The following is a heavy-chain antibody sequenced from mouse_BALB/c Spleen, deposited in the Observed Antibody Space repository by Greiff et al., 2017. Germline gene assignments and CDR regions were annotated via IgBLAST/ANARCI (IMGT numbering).Heavy chain of an antibody. CDR2: INPYNGDT. CDR3: ARDYGSDYAMDY. CDR1: GYSFTGYF. V-gene: IGHV1-20*02. J-gene: IGHJ4*01. D-gene: IGHD1-1*01. Sequence: EVQLQQSGPELVKPGASVKISCKASGYSFTGYFMNWVMQSHGKSLVWIGRINPYNGDTFYNQKFKGKATLTVDKSSSIAHMELRSLASEDSAVYYCARDYGSDYAMDYWGQGTSVTVSS.